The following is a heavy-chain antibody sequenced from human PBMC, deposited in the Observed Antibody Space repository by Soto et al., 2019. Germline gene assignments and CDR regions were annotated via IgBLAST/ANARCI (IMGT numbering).Heavy chain of an antibody. CDR2: IYYRGNT. D-gene: IGHD3-9*01. Sequence: SETLSLTCTVSGGSIGTYYWSWIRQPPGKGLEWIGYIYYRGNTNYNPSLKSRVTISLDAPKNQFSLKLSSVTAADTAVYYCARHPGYYDILTGYSTYYFDYWGQGILVTVSS. V-gene: IGHV4-59*08. CDR1: GGSIGTYY. CDR3: ARHPGYYDILTGYSTYYFDY. J-gene: IGHJ4*02.